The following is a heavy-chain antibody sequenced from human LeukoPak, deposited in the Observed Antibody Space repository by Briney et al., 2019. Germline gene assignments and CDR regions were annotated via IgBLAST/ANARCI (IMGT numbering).Heavy chain of an antibody. D-gene: IGHD4-11*01. CDR1: GYSFTSYW. CDR3: ARPAVDYSNYGATVGYAFDI. V-gene: IGHV5-51*01. CDR2: IYPGDSDT. J-gene: IGHJ3*02. Sequence: RRGESLKISCKGSGYSFTSYWIGWVRQMPGKGLEWMGIIYPGDSDTRYSPSFQGQVTISADKSISTAYLQWSSLKASDTAMYYCARPAVDYSNYGATVGYAFDIWGQGTMVTVSS.